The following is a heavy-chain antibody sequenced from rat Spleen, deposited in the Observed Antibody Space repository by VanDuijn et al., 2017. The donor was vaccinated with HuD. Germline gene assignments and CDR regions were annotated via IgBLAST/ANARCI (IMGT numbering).Heavy chain of an antibody. CDR3: TSRWDGFVY. J-gene: IGHJ3*01. Sequence: EVQLVESGGGLVQPGRSMKLSCAASGFTFSNYYMAWVRQAPTKGLDWVASIINGGDTTYYRDSVRGRFTSSRDNAKSTLYLQMNSLRSEDTATYYCTSRWDGFVYWGQGTLVTVSS. CDR1: GFTFSNYY. CDR2: IINGGDTT. V-gene: IGHV5-25*01. D-gene: IGHD5-1*01.